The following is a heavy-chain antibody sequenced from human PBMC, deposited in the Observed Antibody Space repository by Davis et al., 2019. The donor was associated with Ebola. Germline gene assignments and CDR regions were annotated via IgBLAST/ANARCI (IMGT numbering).Heavy chain of an antibody. V-gene: IGHV3-23*01. J-gene: IGHJ5*02. CDR3: AKDPSQYYDFWSGSRGWFDP. D-gene: IGHD3-3*01. CDR2: ISGSGGST. CDR1: GFTFSSYA. Sequence: PGGSLRLSCAASGFTFSSYAMSWVRQAPGKGLEWVSAISGSGGSTYYADSVKGRFTISRDNSKNTLYLQMNSLRAEDTAVYYCAKDPSQYYDFWSGSRGWFDPWGQGTLVTVSS.